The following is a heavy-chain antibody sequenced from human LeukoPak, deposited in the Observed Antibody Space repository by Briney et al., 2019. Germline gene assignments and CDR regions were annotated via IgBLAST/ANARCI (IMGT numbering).Heavy chain of an antibody. CDR3: ATAVAGPWNFDY. V-gene: IGHV1-24*01. CDR2: FDPEDGET. CDR1: GYTLTELS. Sequence: GASVKVSCKVSGYTLTELSMHWVRQAPGKGLEWMGGFDPEDGETIYAQKFQGRVTMTEDTSTDTAYMELSSLRSEDTAVYYCATAVAGPWNFDYWGQGTLVTVSS. D-gene: IGHD6-19*01. J-gene: IGHJ4*02.